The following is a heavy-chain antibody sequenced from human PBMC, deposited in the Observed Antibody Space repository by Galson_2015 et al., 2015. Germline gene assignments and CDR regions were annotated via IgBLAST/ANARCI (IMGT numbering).Heavy chain of an antibody. Sequence: SVKVSCKASGYTFSDYYIHWIRQAPGQGLEWMGSIIPSGATAGYTQKFQGRVTMTRDLSTNTVYMELSSLRSEDTAVYYCAREKAGGMLDYWGQGTLATVSS. V-gene: IGHV1-46*01. CDR3: AREKAGGMLDY. D-gene: IGHD2-15*01. J-gene: IGHJ4*02. CDR2: IIPSGATA. CDR1: GYTFSDYY.